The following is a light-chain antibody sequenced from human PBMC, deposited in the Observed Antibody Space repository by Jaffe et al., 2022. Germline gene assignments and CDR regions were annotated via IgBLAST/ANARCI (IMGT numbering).Light chain of an antibody. CDR1: QSINTF. CDR3: QETFSTPLMYS. J-gene: IGKJ2*01. V-gene: IGKV1-39*01. Sequence: DIQMTQSPSSLSASVGDRVIITCRASQSINTFLNWYQQKPGKAPSLLIYRASSLQSGVPSRFIGSGSGTDFTLTISSLQPEDFATYYCQETFSTPLMYSFGQGTKVDFK. CDR2: RAS.